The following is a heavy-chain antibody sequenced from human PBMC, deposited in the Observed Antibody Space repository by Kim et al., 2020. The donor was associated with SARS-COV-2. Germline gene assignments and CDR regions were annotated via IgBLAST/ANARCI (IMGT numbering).Heavy chain of an antibody. V-gene: IGHV3-64*02. CDR3: ASVFPRSGSYDF. CDR1: GFTFRSYA. D-gene: IGHD1-26*01. J-gene: IGHJ4*02. Sequence: GGSLRLSCAGSGFTFRSYAMQWVRQAPGKGLEYVSAITDNGVTTFYADSVKGRFNISRDNSKNMVYLQMGSLRPEDTAVYYCASVFPRSGSYDFWGQGIL. CDR2: ITDNGVTT.